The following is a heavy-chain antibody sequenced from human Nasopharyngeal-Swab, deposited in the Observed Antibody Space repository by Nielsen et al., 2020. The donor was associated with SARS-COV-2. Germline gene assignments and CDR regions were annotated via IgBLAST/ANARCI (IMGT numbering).Heavy chain of an antibody. CDR2: VDPSDSYT. Sequence: GESLKISCEGSGYSFSKYWISWVRQVPGKGLEWMGEVDPSDSYTDYSPSLRGHVTISVDRSISTAYLQWSSLKASDTAMYYCARQYQNYFGSGDYHGAFDIWGQGTMVTVSS. J-gene: IGHJ3*02. CDR1: GYSFSKYW. V-gene: IGHV5-10-1*01. D-gene: IGHD3-10*01. CDR3: ARQYQNYFGSGDYHGAFDI.